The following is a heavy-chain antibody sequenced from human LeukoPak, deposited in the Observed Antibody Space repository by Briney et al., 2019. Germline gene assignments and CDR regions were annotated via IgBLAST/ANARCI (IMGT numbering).Heavy chain of an antibody. CDR1: GFSVTTNY. V-gene: IGHV3-53*01. D-gene: IGHD5-24*01. Sequence: GGSLRLSCAASGFSVTTNYMNRVRQAPGKGLEWVSVIYSGGHTYYTDSVKGRFTISRDTSNNTVYLHMSSLRPDDTAVYYCARSTRDGYTHYHDYYMDLWGKGTTVTVSS. CDR3: ARSTRDGYTHYHDYYMDL. CDR2: IYSGGHT. J-gene: IGHJ6*03.